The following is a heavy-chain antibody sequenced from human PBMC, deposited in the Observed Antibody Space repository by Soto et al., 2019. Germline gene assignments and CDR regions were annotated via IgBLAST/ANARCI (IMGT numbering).Heavy chain of an antibody. CDR1: GGSISSSSYY. J-gene: IGHJ3*02. V-gene: IGHV4-39*01. Sequence: SETLSLTCTVSGGSISSSSYYWGWIRQPPGKGLEWIGSIYYSGSTYYNPSLKSRVTISVDTSKNQFSLKLSSVTAADTAVYYCARRVATIAFDIRGQGTMVTVSS. CDR2: IYYSGST. D-gene: IGHD5-12*01. CDR3: ARRVATIAFDI.